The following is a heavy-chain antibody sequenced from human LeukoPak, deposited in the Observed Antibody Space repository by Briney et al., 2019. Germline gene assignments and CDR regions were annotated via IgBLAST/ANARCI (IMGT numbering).Heavy chain of an antibody. J-gene: IGHJ3*02. D-gene: IGHD3-10*01. CDR3: ARRWKVRGVIPPGAFDI. V-gene: IGHV4-38-2*01. CDR1: GYSISSGYY. CDR2: IYHSGST. Sequence: PSETLSLTCAVSGYSISSGYYWGWIRQPPGKGLEWIGSIYHSGSTYYNPSLKSRVTISVGTSKNQFSLKLSSVTAADTAVYYCARRWKVRGVIPPGAFDIWGQGTMVTVSS.